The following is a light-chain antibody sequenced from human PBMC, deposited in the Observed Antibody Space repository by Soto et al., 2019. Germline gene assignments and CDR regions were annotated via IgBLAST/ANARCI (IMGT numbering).Light chain of an antibody. CDR2: DAS. CDR3: QQRSNWPPVFT. J-gene: IGKJ3*01. V-gene: IGKV3-11*01. CDR1: QRVSSF. Sequence: EIVLTQSPATLSLSPGERATLSCRASQRVSSFLAWYQQKSGQAPRLLIYDASNRATGIPARFSGSGSGTDFTLTISSLEPEDFAVYYWQQRSNWPPVFTFGPGTKVDIK.